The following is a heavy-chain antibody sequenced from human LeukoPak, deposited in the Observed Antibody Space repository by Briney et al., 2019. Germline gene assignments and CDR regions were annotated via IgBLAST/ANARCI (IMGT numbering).Heavy chain of an antibody. J-gene: IGHJ3*02. V-gene: IGHV3-30*04. CDR1: GFTFSSYA. CDR2: ISYDGSNK. Sequence: GGSIRLSCAASGFTFSSYAMHWVRQAPGKGLEWVAVISYDGSNKYYADSVKGRFTISRDNSKNTLYLQMNSLTADDTAVYYCAREFHVYDSSGYYSPVDAFDIWGQGTMVTVSS. D-gene: IGHD3-22*01. CDR3: AREFHVYDSSGYYSPVDAFDI.